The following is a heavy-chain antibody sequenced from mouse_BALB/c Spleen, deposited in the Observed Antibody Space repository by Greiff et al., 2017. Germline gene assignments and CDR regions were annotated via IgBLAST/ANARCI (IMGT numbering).Heavy chain of an antibody. CDR3: ARGSSLFDY. CDR2: ISYSGST. D-gene: IGHD1-1*01. J-gene: IGHJ2*01. V-gene: IGHV3-2*02. Sequence: EVQLQQSGPGLVKPSQSLSLTCTVTGYSITSDYAWNWIRQFPGNKLEWMGYISYSGSTSYNPSLKSRISITRDTSKNQFFLQLNSVTTEDTATYYCARGSSLFDYWGQGTTLTVSS. CDR1: GYSITSDYA.